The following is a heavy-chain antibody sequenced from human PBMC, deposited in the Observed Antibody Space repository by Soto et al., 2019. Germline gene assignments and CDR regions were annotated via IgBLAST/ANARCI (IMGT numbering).Heavy chain of an antibody. CDR2: ISGSGGST. Sequence: GGSLRLSCAASGFTFSSYAMSWVRQAPGKGLEWVSAISGSGGSTYYADSVKGRFTISRDNSKNTLYLQMNSLRAEDTAVYYCAKDMDSGSYYYYGMDVWGQGTTVTVSS. V-gene: IGHV3-23*01. CDR1: GFTFSSYA. D-gene: IGHD1-26*01. CDR3: AKDMDSGSYYYYGMDV. J-gene: IGHJ6*02.